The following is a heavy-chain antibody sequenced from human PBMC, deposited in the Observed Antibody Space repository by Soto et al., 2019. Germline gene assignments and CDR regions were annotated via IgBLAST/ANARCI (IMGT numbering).Heavy chain of an antibody. Sequence: QVQLQESGPGLVKPSETLSLTCTVSGGSISGHYWIWIRQSPGKGLEWIAYIFYSGSTNYNPSLKSRVTISVDTSRNQFSLKLSSVTAADTAVYFCARVGSSGWSPDYWSQGTLVTVSS. J-gene: IGHJ4*02. CDR1: GGSISGHY. CDR3: ARVGSSGWSPDY. CDR2: IFYSGST. D-gene: IGHD6-19*01. V-gene: IGHV4-59*11.